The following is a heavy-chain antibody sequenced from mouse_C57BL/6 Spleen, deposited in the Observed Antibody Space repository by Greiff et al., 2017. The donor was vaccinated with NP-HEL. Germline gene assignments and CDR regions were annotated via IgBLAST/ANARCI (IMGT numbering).Heavy chain of an antibody. CDR2: INPSSGYT. D-gene: IGHD1-1*01. CDR3: AREGNRYGSNAMDY. CDR1: GYTFTSDT. J-gene: IGHJ4*01. V-gene: IGHV1-4*01. Sequence: VQLQQSGAELARPGASVKMSCKASGYTFTSDTMHWVKQRPGQGLEWIGYINPSSGYTKYNQKFKDKATLTADKSSSTAYMQLSSLTSEDSAVYYCAREGNRYGSNAMDYWGQGTSVTVSS.